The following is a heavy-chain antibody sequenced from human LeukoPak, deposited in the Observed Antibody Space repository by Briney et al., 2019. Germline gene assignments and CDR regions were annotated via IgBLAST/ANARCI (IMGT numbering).Heavy chain of an antibody. CDR2: IRWNSGSI. J-gene: IGHJ5*02. CDR3: AKEGVVVAATEGHWFDP. CDR1: GFTFDDYA. V-gene: IGHV3-9*01. Sequence: LTGGSLRLSCAASGFTFDDYAMHWVRQAPGKGLEWVSGIRWNSGSIGYADSVKGRFTISRDNAKNSLYLQMNSLRAEDTALYYCAKEGVVVAATEGHWFDPWGQGTLVTVSS. D-gene: IGHD2-15*01.